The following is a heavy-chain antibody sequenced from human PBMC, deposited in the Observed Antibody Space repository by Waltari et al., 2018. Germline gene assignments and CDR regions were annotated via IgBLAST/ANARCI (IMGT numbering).Heavy chain of an antibody. V-gene: IGHV1-69*01. CDR2: ISPIFGTA. CDR1: GGTFSSYA. CDR3: ALFLDYGGEWGGNY. Sequence: QVQLVQSGAEVKKPGSSVKVSCKASGGTFSSYAISWVRQAPGQGLEWMGGISPIFGTANDAQKFQGRVTMTADESTSTAYMELSSLRSEDTAVYYCALFLDYGGEWGGNYWGQGTLVIVSS. D-gene: IGHD4-17*01. J-gene: IGHJ4*02.